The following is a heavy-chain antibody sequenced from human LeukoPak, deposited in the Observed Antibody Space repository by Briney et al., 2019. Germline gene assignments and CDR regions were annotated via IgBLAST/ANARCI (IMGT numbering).Heavy chain of an antibody. CDR1: GYTFTSYY. J-gene: IGHJ4*02. CDR2: INPSGGST. Sequence: ASVEVSCKASGYTFTSYYMHWVRQAPGQGLEWMGIINPSGGSTSYAQKFQGRVTMTRDMSTSTVYMELSSLRSEDTAVYYCARAGYCSSTSCYQIFDYWGQGTLVTVSS. D-gene: IGHD2-2*01. V-gene: IGHV1-46*01. CDR3: ARAGYCSSTSCYQIFDY.